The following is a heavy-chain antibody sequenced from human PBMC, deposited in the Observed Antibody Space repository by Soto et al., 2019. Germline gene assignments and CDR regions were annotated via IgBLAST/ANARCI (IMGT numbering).Heavy chain of an antibody. V-gene: IGHV4-4*07. CDR3: AREEGIVGATRYYYYGMDV. CDR2: IYTSGST. CDR1: GGSISSYY. Sequence: QVQLQESGPGLVKPSETLSLTCTVSGGSISSYYWSWIRQPAGKGLEWIGRIYTSGSTNYNPSLKSRVTMSVDTSKNQFSLKLSSVTAADTAVYYCAREEGIVGATRYYYYGMDVWGQGTTVTVSS. D-gene: IGHD1-26*01. J-gene: IGHJ6*02.